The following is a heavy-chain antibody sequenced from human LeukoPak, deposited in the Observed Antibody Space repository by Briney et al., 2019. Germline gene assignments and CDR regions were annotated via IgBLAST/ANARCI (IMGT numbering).Heavy chain of an antibody. CDR1: GFTFNSHA. V-gene: IGHV3-23*01. Sequence: GGSLRLSCAASGFTFNSHAMDWVRQPPGKGLDWVSSIDKSGDGTFYADSVKGRFTISRDNSKNTLQLQMNSLRREDTAVYYCARRGGTSGWGAFDIWGQGTMVTVSS. CDR2: IDKSGDGT. D-gene: IGHD2-2*01. CDR3: ARRGGTSGWGAFDI. J-gene: IGHJ3*02.